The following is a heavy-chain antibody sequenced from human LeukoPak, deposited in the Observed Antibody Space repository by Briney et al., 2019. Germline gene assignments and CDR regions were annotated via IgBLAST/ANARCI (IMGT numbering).Heavy chain of an antibody. D-gene: IGHD3-10*01. J-gene: IGHJ5*02. Sequence: PGGSLRLSCAASGFTFSSYAMSWVRQPPGKGLEWIGEIYHSGSTNYNPSLKSRVTISVDKSKNQFSLKLSSVTAADTAVYYCARDMAALWPRGRWFDPWGQGTLVTVSS. V-gene: IGHV4-4*02. CDR1: GFTFSSYAM. CDR2: IYHSGST. CDR3: ARDMAALWPRGRWFDP.